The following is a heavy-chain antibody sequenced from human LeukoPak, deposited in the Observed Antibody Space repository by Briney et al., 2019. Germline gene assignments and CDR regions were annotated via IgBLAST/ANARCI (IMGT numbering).Heavy chain of an antibody. CDR2: IRYDGSNK. Sequence: PGGSLRLSRAASGFTFSSYGMHWVRQAPGKGLEWVAFIRYDGSNKYYADSVKGRFTISRDNAKKSLYLQMNSLRAEDTAVYYCARGEGYQLLDALDIWGQGTMVTVSS. CDR3: ARGEGYQLLDALDI. D-gene: IGHD2-2*01. V-gene: IGHV3-30*02. CDR1: GFTFSSYG. J-gene: IGHJ3*02.